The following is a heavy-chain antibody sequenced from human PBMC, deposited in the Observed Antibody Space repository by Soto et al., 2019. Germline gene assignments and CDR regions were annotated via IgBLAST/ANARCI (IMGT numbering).Heavy chain of an antibody. Sequence: QLQLQESGPGLVKPSETLSLTCTVSSDSVTFSDYYWGWIRQPPGKGLEWIGSIHYSGSTYYNQSLKSRVAISGDTSKKQFSLKLTSVTAADAAVYYCAAHDSGGYYAEYWGQGTLVTVSA. CDR2: IHYSGST. CDR1: SDSVTFSDYY. CDR3: AAHDSGGYYAEY. V-gene: IGHV4-39*01. J-gene: IGHJ4*02. D-gene: IGHD3-22*01.